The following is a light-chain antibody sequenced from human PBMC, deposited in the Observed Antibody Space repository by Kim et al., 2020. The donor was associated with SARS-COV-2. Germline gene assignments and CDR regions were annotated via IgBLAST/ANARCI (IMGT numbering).Light chain of an antibody. V-gene: IGLV2-8*01. CDR1: RSDVGNYNS. CDR2: EIT. Sequence: GQPVTTSCTGTRSDVGNYNSVSWYQQPPGKAPTLMIYEITRRPSGVPDRFSGSKSGNTASLTVSGLQAEDEAEYYCSSYAGSNNYVSGTGTKVTVL. J-gene: IGLJ1*01. CDR3: SSYAGSNNYV.